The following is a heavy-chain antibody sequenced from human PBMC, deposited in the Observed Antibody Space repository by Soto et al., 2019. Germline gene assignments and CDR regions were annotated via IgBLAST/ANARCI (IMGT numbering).Heavy chain of an antibody. D-gene: IGHD5-12*01. V-gene: IGHV3-9*01. Sequence: EVQLVESGGGLVQPGRSLRLSCAASGFTFNEYAMRWVRQAPGKGLEWVSGINWSSGSIAYADSVKGRFTISRDNAKNSLYLQINSLRAEDTALYYCAKDPRRYSGYDSYYFHYWGQGTLVTVSS. J-gene: IGHJ4*02. CDR1: GFTFNEYA. CDR2: INWSSGSI. CDR3: AKDPRRYSGYDSYYFHY.